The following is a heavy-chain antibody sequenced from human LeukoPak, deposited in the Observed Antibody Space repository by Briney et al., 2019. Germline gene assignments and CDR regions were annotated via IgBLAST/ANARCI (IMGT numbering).Heavy chain of an antibody. CDR3: ARDELGSLDY. D-gene: IGHD6-6*01. Sequence: ASVNVSCKPSGYTFTTYGITWVRQAPGQGLEWMGWISAYNGNTNYAQKLQGRVTMTTDTSTSTAYMELRSLRSDDTAVYYCARDELGSLDYWGQGTLVTVSS. CDR1: GYTFTTYG. CDR2: ISAYNGNT. J-gene: IGHJ4*02. V-gene: IGHV1-18*01.